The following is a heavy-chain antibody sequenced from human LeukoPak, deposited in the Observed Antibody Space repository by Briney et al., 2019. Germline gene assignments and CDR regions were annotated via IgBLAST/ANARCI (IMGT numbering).Heavy chain of an antibody. J-gene: IGHJ6*03. V-gene: IGHV1-18*01. D-gene: IGHD3-10*01. Sequence: GASVKVSCKASGYTFTSYGISWVRQAPGQGLEWMGWISAYNGNTNYAQKLQGRVTMTTDTSTSTAYMELRSLRSDDTAVYYCARSGWFGELTYYYYYYMDVWGKGTTVTVSS. CDR1: GYTFTSYG. CDR2: ISAYNGNT. CDR3: ARSGWFGELTYYYYYYMDV.